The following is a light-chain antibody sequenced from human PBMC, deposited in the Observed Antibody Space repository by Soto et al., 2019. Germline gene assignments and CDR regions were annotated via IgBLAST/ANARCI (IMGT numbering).Light chain of an antibody. CDR1: QSVSSY. J-gene: IGKJ4*01. Sequence: EIVLTQSPATLSLSPGERATLSCRASQSVSSYLSWYQQKPGQPPTLLIYDASNRATGIPARFSGSGSGTDFTLTISSLEPEDFAVYYCQQRSTWPLTFGGGTKVEIK. V-gene: IGKV3-11*01. CDR3: QQRSTWPLT. CDR2: DAS.